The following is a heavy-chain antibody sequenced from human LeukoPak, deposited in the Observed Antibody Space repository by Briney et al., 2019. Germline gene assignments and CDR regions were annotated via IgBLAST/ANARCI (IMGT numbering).Heavy chain of an antibody. D-gene: IGHD3-10*01. CDR1: GFTFSSYS. J-gene: IGHJ4*02. CDR2: ISSSSSYI. Sequence: GGSLRLSCAASGFTFSSYSMNWVRQAPGKGLEWVSSISSSSSYIYYADSVKGRFTISRDSAKNSLYLQMNSLRAEDTAVYYCARDYHGSGSFSYFDYWGQGTLVTVSS. V-gene: IGHV3-21*01. CDR3: ARDYHGSGSFSYFDY.